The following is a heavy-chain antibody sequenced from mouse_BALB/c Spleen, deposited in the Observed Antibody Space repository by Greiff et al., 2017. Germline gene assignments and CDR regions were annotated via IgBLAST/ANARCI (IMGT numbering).Heavy chain of an antibody. CDR3: ARGHYFAMDY. Sequence: EVKLVESGGGLVQPGGSRKLSCAASGFTFSSFGMHWVRQAPEKGLEWVAYISSGSSTIYYADTVKGRFTISRDNPKNTLFLQMTSLRSEDTAMYYCARGHYFAMDYWGQGTSVTVSS. CDR2: ISSGSSTI. CDR1: GFTFSSFG. V-gene: IGHV5-17*02. J-gene: IGHJ4*01.